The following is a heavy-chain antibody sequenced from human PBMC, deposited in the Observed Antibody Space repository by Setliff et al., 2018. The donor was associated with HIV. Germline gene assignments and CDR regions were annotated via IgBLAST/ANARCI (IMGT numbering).Heavy chain of an antibody. Sequence: ASVKVSCKASGGTFSSYAISWVRQAPGQGLEWMGGIIPILGIANYAQKFQGRVTITTDESTSTAYMELSSLRSEDTAVYYCARGPDSSGERPFDIWGQGTMVT. CDR1: GGTFSSYA. V-gene: IGHV1-69*10. CDR2: IIPILGIA. CDR3: ARGPDSSGERPFDI. J-gene: IGHJ3*02. D-gene: IGHD3-22*01.